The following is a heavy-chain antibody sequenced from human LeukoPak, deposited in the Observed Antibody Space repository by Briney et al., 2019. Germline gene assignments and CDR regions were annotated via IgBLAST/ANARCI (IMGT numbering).Heavy chain of an antibody. D-gene: IGHD3-22*01. Sequence: SETLSLTCAVYGGSLSDYYWSWIRQPPGKGLEWIGYIYYSGSTNYNPSLKSRVTISVDTSKNQFSLKLSSVTAADTAVYYCARDRYYYDSSGYQHWYFDLWGRGTLVTVSS. CDR1: GGSLSDYY. CDR2: IYYSGST. CDR3: ARDRYYYDSSGYQHWYFDL. J-gene: IGHJ2*01. V-gene: IGHV4-59*01.